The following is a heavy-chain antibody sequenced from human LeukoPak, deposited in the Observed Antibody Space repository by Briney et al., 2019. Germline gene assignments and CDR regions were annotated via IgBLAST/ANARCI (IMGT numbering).Heavy chain of an antibody. J-gene: IGHJ6*02. CDR1: GFTFSDYW. CDR3: ARGHYDMDV. Sequence: PGGSLRLSGAASGFTFSDYWMSWVRQAPGKGLEWVANIKQDGSEKYYVDSVKGRFTISRDNAKNSLYLQMNSLRAEDTAVCNCARGHYDMDVWGQGTTVTVSS. CDR2: IKQDGSEK. V-gene: IGHV3-7*04.